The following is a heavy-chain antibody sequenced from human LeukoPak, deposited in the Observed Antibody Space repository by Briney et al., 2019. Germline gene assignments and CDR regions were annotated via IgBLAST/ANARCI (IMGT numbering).Heavy chain of an antibody. J-gene: IGHJ3*02. CDR1: GGSISSGGYY. Sequence: SQTLSLTCTVSGGSISSGGYYWSWIRQHPGTGLEWIGYIYYSGSTYYNPSLKSRVTISVDTSKNQFSLKLSSVTAADTAVYYCALWRDSSGYYYGGTDAFDIWGQGTMVTVSS. CDR3: ALWRDSSGYYYGGTDAFDI. CDR2: IYYSGST. D-gene: IGHD3-22*01. V-gene: IGHV4-31*03.